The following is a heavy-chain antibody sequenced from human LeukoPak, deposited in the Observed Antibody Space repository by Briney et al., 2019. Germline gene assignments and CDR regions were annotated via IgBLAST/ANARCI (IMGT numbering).Heavy chain of an antibody. J-gene: IGHJ4*02. Sequence: SETLSLTCTVSGGSISSYYWSWIRQPPGKGLEWIGYIYYSGSTNYNPSLKSRVTISVDTSKNQFSLKLSSVTAADTAVYYCARGGDSSSWSVDYWGQGTLVTVSS. CDR2: IYYSGST. D-gene: IGHD6-13*01. V-gene: IGHV4-59*08. CDR3: ARGGDSSSWSVDY. CDR1: GGSISSYY.